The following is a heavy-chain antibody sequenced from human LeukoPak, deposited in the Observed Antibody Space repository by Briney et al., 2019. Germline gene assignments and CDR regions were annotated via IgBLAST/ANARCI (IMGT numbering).Heavy chain of an antibody. D-gene: IGHD4-17*01. J-gene: IGHJ4*02. V-gene: IGHV3-23*01. Sequence: PGGSLRLSCEASGLTFSSYGMTWVRQAPGKGLEWVSGISGSGGSTNYADSVKGRFTVSRDNSKNTLFLQMNSLRAEDTAVYYCANNSSTVPYWGQGTLVTVSS. CDR2: ISGSGGST. CDR1: GLTFSSYG. CDR3: ANNSSTVPY.